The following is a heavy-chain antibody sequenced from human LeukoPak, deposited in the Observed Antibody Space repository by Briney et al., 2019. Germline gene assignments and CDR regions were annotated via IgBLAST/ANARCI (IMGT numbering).Heavy chain of an antibody. CDR1: GFTFSSYA. V-gene: IGHV3-23*01. J-gene: IGHJ4*02. CDR2: ISGSGGST. CDR3: AKAPTQYCSSTSCYAYFDY. D-gene: IGHD2-2*01. Sequence: WGSLRLSCAASGFTFSSYAMSWVRQAPGKGLEWVSAISGSGGSTYYADSVKGRFTISRDNSKNTLYLQMNSLRAEDTAVYYCAKAPTQYCSSTSCYAYFDYWGQGTLVTVSS.